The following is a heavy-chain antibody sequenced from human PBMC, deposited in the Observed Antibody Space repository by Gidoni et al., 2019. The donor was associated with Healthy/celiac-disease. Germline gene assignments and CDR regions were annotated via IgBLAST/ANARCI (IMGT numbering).Heavy chain of an antibody. CDR1: GFPFSSYA. Sequence: EVQLLESGGGLVQPGGSLRLSCAASGFPFSSYAMSWVRQAPGKGLAWVSAISGSGGSTYYADSVKGRFTISRDNSKNTLYLQMNSLRAEDTAVYYCATSYGYERGAFDIWGQGTMVTVSS. CDR2: ISGSGGST. V-gene: IGHV3-23*01. J-gene: IGHJ3*02. CDR3: ATSYGYERGAFDI. D-gene: IGHD5-18*01.